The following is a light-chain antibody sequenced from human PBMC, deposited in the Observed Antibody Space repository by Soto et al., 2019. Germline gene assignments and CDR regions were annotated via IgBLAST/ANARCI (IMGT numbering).Light chain of an antibody. J-gene: IGKJ1*01. Sequence: DIQMTQSPSTLSASVGDRVTITCRASQSISSWLAWYQQKPGKAPKLLIYDASSLESGVPSRFSGSGSGTEFTLTISILQPDDVATYYCQQYNSYSTFGQGTKVEIK. CDR3: QQYNSYST. CDR2: DAS. V-gene: IGKV1-5*01. CDR1: QSISSW.